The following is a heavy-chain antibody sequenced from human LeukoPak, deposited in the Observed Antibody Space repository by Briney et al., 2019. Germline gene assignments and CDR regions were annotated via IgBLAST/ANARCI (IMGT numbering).Heavy chain of an antibody. CDR3: ASVVTTIREFDY. V-gene: IGHV3-30*03. J-gene: IGHJ4*02. D-gene: IGHD2-21*02. CDR1: GFTFSYYA. CDR2: ISYDGKNK. Sequence: GSLRLSCAASGFTFSYYAMHWVRQAPGKGLEWVAVISYDGKNKYYADSVKGRFTISRDNSKNTLYLQMNSLRADDTAFYYCASVVTTIREFDYWGQGTLLTVSS.